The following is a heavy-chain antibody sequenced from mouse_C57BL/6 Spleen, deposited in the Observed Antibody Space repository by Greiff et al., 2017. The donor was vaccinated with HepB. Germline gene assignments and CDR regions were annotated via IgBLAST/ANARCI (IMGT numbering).Heavy chain of an antibody. V-gene: IGHV3-6*01. J-gene: IGHJ2*01. Sequence: EVKVEESGPGLVKPSQSLSLTCSVTGYSITSGYYWNWIRQFPGNKLEWMGYISYDGSNNYNPSLKNRISITRDTSKNQFFLKLNSVTTEDTATYYCARDYYYGSSGLYFDYWGQGTTLTVSS. D-gene: IGHD1-1*01. CDR1: GYSITSGYY. CDR3: ARDYYYGSSGLYFDY. CDR2: ISYDGSN.